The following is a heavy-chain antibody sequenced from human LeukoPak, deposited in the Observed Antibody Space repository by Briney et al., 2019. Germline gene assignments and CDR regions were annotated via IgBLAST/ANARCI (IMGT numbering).Heavy chain of an antibody. Sequence: SETLSLPCAVSGYAISSGYYWGWIRQPPGNGLEWIGRIYHSGTTYSNPSIKSPVTMSVNTSKNQFSLKLCSVTAADTAVYYCARGETTAADRREGDAFDVWGQGTIVTVSS. CDR3: ARGETTAADRREGDAFDV. CDR2: IYHSGTT. CDR1: GYAISSGYY. J-gene: IGHJ3*01. V-gene: IGHV4-38-2*01. D-gene: IGHD4-11*01.